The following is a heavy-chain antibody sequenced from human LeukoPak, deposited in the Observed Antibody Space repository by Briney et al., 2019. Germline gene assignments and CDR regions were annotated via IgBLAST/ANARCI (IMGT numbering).Heavy chain of an antibody. J-gene: IGHJ4*02. V-gene: IGHV4-39*02. CDR1: GGSLTNYY. Sequence: SETLSLTCTVSGGSLTNYYWAWIRQPPGKGLEWIGSVCYGRSPYFNPSLESRATISVDTSKNHFSLKMSSVTAADTAVYYCARSSGTGTFSYWGQGTLVTVSS. CDR3: ARSSGTGTFSY. D-gene: IGHD6-25*01. CDR2: VCYGRSP.